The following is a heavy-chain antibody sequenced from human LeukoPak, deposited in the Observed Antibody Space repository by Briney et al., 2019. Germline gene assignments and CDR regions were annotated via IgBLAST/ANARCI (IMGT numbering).Heavy chain of an antibody. Sequence: GESLRLSCAASGFMFDDYGMSWVRQAPGKGLEWVSAISGSGGSTYYADSVKGRFTISRDNSKNTLYLQMNSLRAEDTAVYYCAKQGCSGGSCYFDYWGQGTLVTVSS. D-gene: IGHD2-15*01. V-gene: IGHV3-23*01. J-gene: IGHJ4*02. CDR3: AKQGCSGGSCYFDY. CDR1: GFMFDDYG. CDR2: ISGSGGST.